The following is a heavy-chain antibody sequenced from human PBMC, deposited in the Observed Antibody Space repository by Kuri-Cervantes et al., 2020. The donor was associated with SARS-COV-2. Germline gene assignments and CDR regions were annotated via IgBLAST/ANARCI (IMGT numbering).Heavy chain of an antibody. V-gene: IGHV3-30-3*01. CDR1: GFTFSNAW. CDR3: ARTGVRSPFDI. D-gene: IGHD7-27*01. Sequence: LSLTCAASGFTFSNAWMNWVRQAPGKGLEWVAVISYDGSNKYYADSVKGRFTISRDNSKNTLYLQMNSLRAEDTAVYYCARTGVRSPFDIWGQGTMVTVSS. J-gene: IGHJ3*02. CDR2: ISYDGSNK.